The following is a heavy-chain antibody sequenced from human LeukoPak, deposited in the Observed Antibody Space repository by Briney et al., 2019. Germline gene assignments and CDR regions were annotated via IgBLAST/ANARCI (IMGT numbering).Heavy chain of an antibody. J-gene: IGHJ5*02. Sequence: GGSLRLSCAASGFTFSSYWMSWVRQAPGKGLEWVANINQDGSEKYYVDSVKGRFTISRDNAKDSLYLQMNSLRAEDTAVYYCAREGCSGGSCYHNWFDPWGQGTLVTVSS. D-gene: IGHD2-15*01. CDR3: AREGCSGGSCYHNWFDP. CDR2: INQDGSEK. V-gene: IGHV3-7*01. CDR1: GFTFSSYW.